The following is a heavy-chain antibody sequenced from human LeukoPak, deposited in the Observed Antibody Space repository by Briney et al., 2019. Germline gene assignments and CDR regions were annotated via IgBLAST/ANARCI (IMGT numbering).Heavy chain of an antibody. CDR1: GFTFSSYA. CDR3: AKDMGGPLAAAADY. Sequence: PGGSLRLSCAASGFTFSSYAMSWVRQAPGKGLEWVSAISGSGGSTYYADSVKGWFTISRDNSKNTLYLQMNSLRAEDTAVYYCAKDMGGPLAAAADYWGQGTLVTVSS. CDR2: ISGSGGST. V-gene: IGHV3-23*01. D-gene: IGHD6-13*01. J-gene: IGHJ4*02.